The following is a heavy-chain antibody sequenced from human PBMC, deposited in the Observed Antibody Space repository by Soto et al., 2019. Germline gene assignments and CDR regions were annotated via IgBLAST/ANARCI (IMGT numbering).Heavy chain of an antibody. D-gene: IGHD3-10*01. CDR3: AAGRARGVILSTQNFYCGMDV. Sequence: QVQLVQSGAEVKKPGSSVKVSCKASGGTFTNYGISWVRQAPGHGLEWMGGIISLFGTTNYAQKFQGRVTITADESTSTAYMELSSLRSEDTAVYYCAAGRARGVILSTQNFYCGMDVLGQGTTVTVS. V-gene: IGHV1-69*01. CDR1: GGTFTNYG. J-gene: IGHJ6*02. CDR2: IISLFGTT.